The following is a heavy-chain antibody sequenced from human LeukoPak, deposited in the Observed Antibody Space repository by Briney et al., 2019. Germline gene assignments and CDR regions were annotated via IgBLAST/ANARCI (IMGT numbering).Heavy chain of an antibody. J-gene: IGHJ4*02. D-gene: IGHD6-6*01. V-gene: IGHV4-4*02. CDR1: GGSISSSNW. CDR2: IYHSGST. Sequence: SETLSLTCAVSGGSISSSNWWSWVRQPPGKGLEWIGEIYHSGSTNYNPSLKSRVTISVDKSKNQFSLKLSSVTAADTAVYYCARDYSSSPSGYFDYWGQGTLVTVSS. CDR3: ARDYSSSPSGYFDY.